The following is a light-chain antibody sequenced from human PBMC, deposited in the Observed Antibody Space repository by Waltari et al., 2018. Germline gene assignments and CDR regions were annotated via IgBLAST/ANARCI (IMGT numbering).Light chain of an antibody. Sequence: DIQMTQSPSSLSASVGDRVTISCRASQSISTYLNWYQQKPGTAPKLLIYGSSRLQRGAPSRFSGGGSETDFTLTITSLQPDDFATYYCQQSDTFPYSFGQGTKLEI. V-gene: IGKV1-39*01. CDR1: QSISTY. J-gene: IGKJ2*03. CDR2: GSS. CDR3: QQSDTFPYS.